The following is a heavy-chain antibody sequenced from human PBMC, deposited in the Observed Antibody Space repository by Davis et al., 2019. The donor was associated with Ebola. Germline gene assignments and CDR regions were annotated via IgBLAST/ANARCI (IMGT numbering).Heavy chain of an antibody. CDR1: GDSVSSGG. Sequence: HSQTLSLTCAISGDSVSSGGWNWIRQSLSRGLEWLGRTYYSSKWYNDYAVSVKSRITINPDTSKNQLSLQLNSVTPEDTAVYYFVRGWGRTGLGVWGQGTLVTVS. V-gene: IGHV6-1*01. J-gene: IGHJ4*02. D-gene: IGHD1-14*01. CDR2: TYYSSKWYN. CDR3: VRGWGRTGLGV.